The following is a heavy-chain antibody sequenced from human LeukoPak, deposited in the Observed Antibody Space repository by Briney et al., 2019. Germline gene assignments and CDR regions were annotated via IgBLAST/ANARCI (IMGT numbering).Heavy chain of an antibody. D-gene: IGHD3-22*01. CDR3: ARDSTMKAFDI. J-gene: IGHJ3*02. CDR1: GFTVSSNY. CDR2: IYSGGST. Sequence: GGSLRLSCAVSGFTVSSNYMSWVRQAPGKGLEWVSVIYSGGSTFYADSVKGRFTISRDNSKNTLYLQLNSLRAEDTAVYYCARDSTMKAFDIWGRGTMVTVSS. V-gene: IGHV3-53*01.